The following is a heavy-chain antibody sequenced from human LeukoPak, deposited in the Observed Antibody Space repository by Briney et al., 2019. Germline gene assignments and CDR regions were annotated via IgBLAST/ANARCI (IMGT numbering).Heavy chain of an antibody. D-gene: IGHD4-11*01. CDR2: ISSSGSTI. V-gene: IGHV3-48*03. CDR1: GFIFSSYE. J-gene: IGHJ6*04. Sequence: PGGSLRLSCAASGFIFSSYEMNWVRQAPGKGLEWVSYISSSGSTIYYADSVKGRFTISRDNAKNSLYLQMNSLRAEDTAVYYCARVGTTAQRGLYHYGMDVWGKGTTVTVSS. CDR3: ARVGTTAQRGLYHYGMDV.